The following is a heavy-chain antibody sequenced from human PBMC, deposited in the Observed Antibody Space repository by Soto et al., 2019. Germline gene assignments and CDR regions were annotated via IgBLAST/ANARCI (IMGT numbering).Heavy chain of an antibody. J-gene: IGHJ6*02. CDR2: VSAGGDMT. D-gene: IGHD3-10*01. V-gene: IGHV3-23*01. Sequence: DVQLLESGGHLVQPGGSLRLSCAASGFTFSSYAMSWFRQSPGKGLEWVSSVSAGGDMTYYSDSVKGRFTISRDNSNNAMFLQMNSLRIEDTALYYCARGDRGGSGSPASYYYSGLDGWGQGTTVTVS. CDR3: ARGDRGGSGSPASYYYSGLDG. CDR1: GFTFSSYA.